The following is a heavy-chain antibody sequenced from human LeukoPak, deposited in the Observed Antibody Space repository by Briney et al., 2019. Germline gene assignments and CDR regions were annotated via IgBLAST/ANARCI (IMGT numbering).Heavy chain of an antibody. D-gene: IGHD1-26*01. J-gene: IGHJ4*02. Sequence: SETLSLTCSVSGYSFSSGFYWGWIRQPPGKGLEWIGSIYYSGSTYYNPSLKSRVTISVDTSKNQFSLKLSSVTAADTAVYYCARRRAKYYFDYWGQGTLVTVSS. V-gene: IGHV4-38-2*02. CDR1: GYSFSSGFY. CDR2: IYYSGST. CDR3: ARRRAKYYFDY.